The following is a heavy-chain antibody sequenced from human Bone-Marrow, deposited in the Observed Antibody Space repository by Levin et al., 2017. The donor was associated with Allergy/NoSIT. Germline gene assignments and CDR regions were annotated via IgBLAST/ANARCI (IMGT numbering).Heavy chain of an antibody. D-gene: IGHD3-9*01. V-gene: IGHV1-69*13. Sequence: ASVKVSCKASGGTFSSYAISWVRQAPGQGLEWMGGIIPIFGTANYAQKFQGRVTITADESTSTAYMELSSLRSEDTAVYYCARGGNYDILTGYYEDFDYWGQGTLVTVSS. CDR3: ARGGNYDILTGYYEDFDY. J-gene: IGHJ4*02. CDR2: IIPIFGTA. CDR1: GGTFSSYA.